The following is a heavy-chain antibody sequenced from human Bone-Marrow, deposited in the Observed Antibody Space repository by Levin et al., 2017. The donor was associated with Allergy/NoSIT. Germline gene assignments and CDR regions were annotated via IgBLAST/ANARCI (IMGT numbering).Heavy chain of an antibody. CDR1: GFTVSNNY. CDR3: ARDGAAARTGSWG. J-gene: IGHJ4*02. V-gene: IGHV3-53*01. Sequence: GESLKISCAASGFTVSNNYMMWVRQAPGKGLEWVSLIYSGGSTYYADSVKGRFTISRDNSKNTLFLQMNSLRAEDTAVYYCARDGAAARTGSWGWGQGTLVTVSS. CDR2: IYSGGST. D-gene: IGHD6-13*01.